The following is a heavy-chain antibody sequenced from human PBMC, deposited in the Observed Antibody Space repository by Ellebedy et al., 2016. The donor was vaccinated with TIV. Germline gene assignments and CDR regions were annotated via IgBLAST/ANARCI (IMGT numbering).Heavy chain of an antibody. CDR2: INKDGSDT. V-gene: IGHV3-74*01. Sequence: GESLKISXAASGFTLSSRWMHWVRQAPGKGLVWVSRINKDGSDTTYADSVKGRFTISRDNSKNTVYLQMNSLRAEDTAVYYCARGGFKIAANFYFDHWGQGTLVTVSS. D-gene: IGHD6-13*01. CDR3: ARGGFKIAANFYFDH. CDR1: GFTLSSRW. J-gene: IGHJ4*02.